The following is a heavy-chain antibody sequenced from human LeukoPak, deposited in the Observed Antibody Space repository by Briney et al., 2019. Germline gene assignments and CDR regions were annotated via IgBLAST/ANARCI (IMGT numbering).Heavy chain of an antibody. CDR3: ARRGSTYSDILTGYYDY. CDR2: IYTSGST. CDR1: GGSISSYY. D-gene: IGHD3-9*01. J-gene: IGHJ4*02. V-gene: IGHV4-4*07. Sequence: PSETLSLTCTVSGGSISSYYWSWIRQPAGKGLEWIGRIYTSGSTNYNPSLKSRVTMSVDTSKNQFSLKLSSVTAAGTAVYYCARRGSTYSDILTGYYDYWGQGTLVTVSS.